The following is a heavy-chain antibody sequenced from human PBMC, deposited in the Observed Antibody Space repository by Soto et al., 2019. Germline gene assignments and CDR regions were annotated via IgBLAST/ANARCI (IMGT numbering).Heavy chain of an antibody. CDR2: ISAYNGNA. CDR1: GYTFINYG. D-gene: IGHD3-16*02. CDR3: ARDMVTFGGVIALSDH. Sequence: QVQLVQSGAEVKNPGASVKVSCKTSGYTFINYGISWVRQAPGQGLEWMGWISAYNGNANYVQKLQGRVTMTTDTSTTTAYMELRSLRSDDTAVYYCARDMVTFGGVIALSDHWGQGTLVTVSS. J-gene: IGHJ4*02. V-gene: IGHV1-18*01.